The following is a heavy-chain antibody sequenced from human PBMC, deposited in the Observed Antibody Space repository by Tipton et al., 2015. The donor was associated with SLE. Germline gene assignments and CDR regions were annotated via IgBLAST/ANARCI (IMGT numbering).Heavy chain of an antibody. J-gene: IGHJ3*02. CDR1: GGSFSGYY. CDR2: INHSGST. CDR3: AREFGQLFWRKPRAFDI. D-gene: IGHD3-10*01. Sequence: TLSLTCAVYGGSFSGYYWSWIRQPPGKGLEWIGEINHSGSTNYNPSLKSRVTISVDTSKNQFSLKLSSVTAADTAVYYCAREFGQLFWRKPRAFDIWGQGTMVTVSS. V-gene: IGHV4-34*01.